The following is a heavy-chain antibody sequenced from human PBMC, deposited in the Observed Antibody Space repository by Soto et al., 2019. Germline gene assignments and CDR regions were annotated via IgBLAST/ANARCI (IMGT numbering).Heavy chain of an antibody. Sequence: LRLSCGASGFTFSSYAMSWLRQAPGKGLEWVSVISASASGSATATYYADSVKGRFAISRDNSKNTLYLQMNSLRAEDTAAYYCARDSDSSGEYFQHWGQGTLVTVSS. D-gene: IGHD3-22*01. CDR3: ARDSDSSGEYFQH. J-gene: IGHJ1*01. CDR1: GFTFSSYA. V-gene: IGHV3-23*01. CDR2: ISASASGSATAT.